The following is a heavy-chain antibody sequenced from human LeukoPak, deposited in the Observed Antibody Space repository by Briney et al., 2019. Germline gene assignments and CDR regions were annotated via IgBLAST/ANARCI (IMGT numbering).Heavy chain of an antibody. Sequence: GGSLRLPCAASGFPSDTYWMSWVRQAPGEGLEWVASIKEDGSEKYYVDSVKGRFTISRDNAKNSLYLQMNTLRADDTAVYYCARVDTAMPSPSFDCWGQGTLVTVSS. CDR2: IKEDGSEK. J-gene: IGHJ4*02. V-gene: IGHV3-7*03. CDR1: GFPSDTYW. D-gene: IGHD5-18*01. CDR3: ARVDTAMPSPSFDC.